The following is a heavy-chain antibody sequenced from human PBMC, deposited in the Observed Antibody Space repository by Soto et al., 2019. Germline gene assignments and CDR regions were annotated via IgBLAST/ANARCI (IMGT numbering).Heavy chain of an antibody. J-gene: IGHJ4*02. Sequence: ASVKVSCKASGYTFTGYYIHWIRQAPGKGLEWMGWVNPHSGATNYAQKFQGRLTMTRDTSITTAYMQLSRLRSDDTATYFCTRDLESSGWYFLHYFDYWGQGTLVTVSS. CDR3: TRDLESSGWYFLHYFDY. CDR1: GYTFTGYY. CDR2: VNPHSGAT. D-gene: IGHD6-19*01. V-gene: IGHV1-2*02.